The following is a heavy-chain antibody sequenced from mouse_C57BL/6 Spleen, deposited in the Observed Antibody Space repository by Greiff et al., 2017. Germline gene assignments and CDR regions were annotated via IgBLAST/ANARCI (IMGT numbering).Heavy chain of an antibody. CDR3: ARVTTGHFDY. CDR2: IHPNSGST. D-gene: IGHD2-1*01. Sequence: QVQLQQPGAELVKPGASVKLSCKASGYPFTSYWMHWVKQRPGQGLEWIGMIHPNSGSTNYNEKFKSKATLTVDKSSSTAYMQLSSLTSEDSAVYYCARVTTGHFDYWGQGTTLTVSS. V-gene: IGHV1-64*01. J-gene: IGHJ2*01. CDR1: GYPFTSYW.